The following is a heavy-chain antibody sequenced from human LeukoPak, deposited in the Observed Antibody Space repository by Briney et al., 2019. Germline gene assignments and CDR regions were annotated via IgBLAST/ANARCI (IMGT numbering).Heavy chain of an antibody. J-gene: IGHJ4*02. CDR2: IYYSGGT. V-gene: IGHV4-31*03. Sequence: SETLSLTCTVSGGSISSGGYYWSWIRQHPGKGLEWIGYIYYSGGTYYNPSLKSRVTISVDTSKNQFSLKLSSVTAADTAVYYCARGILYYFDYWGQGTLVTVSS. CDR1: GGSISSGGYY. CDR3: ARGILYYFDY.